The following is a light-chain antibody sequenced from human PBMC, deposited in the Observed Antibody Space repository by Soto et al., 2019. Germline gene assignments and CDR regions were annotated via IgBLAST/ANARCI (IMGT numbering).Light chain of an antibody. CDR3: SLYAGRSNV. CDR2: EVN. Sequence: QSVLTQPPSASGSPGQSVAISCTGTSSDVGGYNYVSWYQQHPGKAPKLMIYEVNKRPSGVPDRFSGSKSGNTASLTVSGLQAQDEDDYYCSLYAGRSNVFGTGTKVTV. V-gene: IGLV2-8*01. CDR1: SSDVGGYNY. J-gene: IGLJ1*01.